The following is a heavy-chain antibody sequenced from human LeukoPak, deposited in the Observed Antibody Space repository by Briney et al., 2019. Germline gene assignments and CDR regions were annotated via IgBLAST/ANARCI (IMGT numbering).Heavy chain of an antibody. CDR2: ISGSGGST. Sequence: QPGGSLRLSCAASGFTFSSYAMSWVRQAPGKGLEWVSAISGSGGSTYSADSVKGRFTISRDNSKNTLYLQMNRPRAEDTAVYYCAKDQYNSNWYGSRAGYWGQGTLVTVSS. D-gene: IGHD6-13*01. V-gene: IGHV3-23*01. J-gene: IGHJ4*02. CDR3: AKDQYNSNWYGSRAGY. CDR1: GFTFSSYA.